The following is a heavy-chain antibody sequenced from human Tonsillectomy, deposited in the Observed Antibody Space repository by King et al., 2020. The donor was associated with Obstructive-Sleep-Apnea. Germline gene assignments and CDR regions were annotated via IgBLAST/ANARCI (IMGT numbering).Heavy chain of an antibody. CDR1: GFTFSSYG. J-gene: IGHJ3*02. V-gene: IGHV3-30*18. CDR3: AKPLGLYDSSGYPPLDDI. CDR2: ISYDGSNQ. Sequence: LVESGGGVVQPGRSLRLSCAASGFTFSSYGMHWVRQAPGKGLEWVSVISYDGSNQYYADSVKGRFTISRDNSKNTLYLQMNSLRAEDTAVYYFAKPLGLYDSSGYPPLDDIWGQGTMVTVSS. D-gene: IGHD3-22*01.